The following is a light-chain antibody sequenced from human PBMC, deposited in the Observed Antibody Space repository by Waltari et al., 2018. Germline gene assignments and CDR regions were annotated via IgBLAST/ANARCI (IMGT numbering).Light chain of an antibody. Sequence: QSALTQPPSASGSPGQSVTISCTGTSVDVGAYNFVSWYQQHPGKAPRLMIYEVTKRPSGVPDRVSGSKSGNTASLTVSGLQAEDEADYYCSSYARNKGWVFGGGTKLTVL. CDR2: EVT. CDR1: SVDVGAYNF. V-gene: IGLV2-8*01. J-gene: IGLJ3*02. CDR3: SSYARNKGWV.